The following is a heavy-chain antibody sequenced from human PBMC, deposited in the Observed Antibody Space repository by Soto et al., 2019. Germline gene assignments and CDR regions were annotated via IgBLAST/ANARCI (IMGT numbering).Heavy chain of an antibody. CDR3: ARVTYYDSSGYPSDP. J-gene: IGHJ5*02. CDR1: VVNLSCKSPA. V-gene: IGHV6-1*01. Sequence: QTLSLICCISVVNLSCKSPALYWNRKSPSCGLEWLGRTYYRSKWYNDYAVSVKSRITINPDTSKNQFSLQLNSVTPEDTAVYYCARVTYYDSSGYPSDPWGQGTLVTVSS. D-gene: IGHD3-22*01. CDR2: TYYRSKWYN.